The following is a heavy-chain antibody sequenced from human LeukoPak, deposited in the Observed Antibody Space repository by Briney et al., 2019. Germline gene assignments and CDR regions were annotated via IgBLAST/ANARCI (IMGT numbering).Heavy chain of an antibody. CDR1: GFTFSSYS. CDR2: ISSSSSYI. CDR3: ARDMPGPYAFDI. J-gene: IGHJ3*02. Sequence: GGSLRLSRAASGFTFSSYSMNWVRQAPGKGLEWVSSISSSSSYIYYADSVKGRFTISRDNAKNSLYLQMNSLRAEDTAVYYCARDMPGPYAFDIWGQGTMVTVSS. D-gene: IGHD2-2*01. V-gene: IGHV3-21*01.